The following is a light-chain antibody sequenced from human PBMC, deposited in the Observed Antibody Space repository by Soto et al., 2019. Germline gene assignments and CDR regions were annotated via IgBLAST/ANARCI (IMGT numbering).Light chain of an antibody. CDR1: SSDVGGYNY. Sequence: QSALTQPRSVSGSPGQTVTISCTRTSSDVGGYNYVSWYQHHPGKAPKYMIYDVSKRPSAVPDRFSGSKSCNTASLTISGLQAEDEADYYCRSYAGSYTWVFGGGTKLTVL. CDR3: RSYAGSYTWV. CDR2: DVS. V-gene: IGLV2-11*01. J-gene: IGLJ3*02.